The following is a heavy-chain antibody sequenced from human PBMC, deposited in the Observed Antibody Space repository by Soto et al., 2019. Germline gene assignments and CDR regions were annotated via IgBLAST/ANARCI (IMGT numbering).Heavy chain of an antibody. CDR2: IYHSGST. Sequence: SETLSLTCAVSGYSISSGYYWGWIRQPPGKVLEWIGSIYHSGSTYYNPSLKSRVTISVDTSKNQFSLKLSSVTAADTAVYYCARDPYHQWLVSDRIWFVTCGQGALVT. D-gene: IGHD6-19*01. CDR1: GYSISSGYY. V-gene: IGHV4-38-2*02. CDR3: ARDPYHQWLVSDRIWFVT. J-gene: IGHJ5*02.